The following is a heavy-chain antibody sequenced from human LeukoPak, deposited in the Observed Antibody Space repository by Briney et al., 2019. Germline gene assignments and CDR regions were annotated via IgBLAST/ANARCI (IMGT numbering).Heavy chain of an antibody. D-gene: IGHD6-19*01. V-gene: IGHV3-21*01. J-gene: IGHJ4*02. CDR2: ITSSSSYI. CDR1: GFTFSSYS. Sequence: PGGSLRLSCAASGFTFSSYSMNWVRQAPGKGLEWVSSITSSSSYIYYADSVKGRFTISRDNFKNSLYLQMNSLRAEDTAVYYCARDGSPTSSGWYGPEDYWGQGTLVTVSS. CDR3: ARDGSPTSSGWYGPEDY.